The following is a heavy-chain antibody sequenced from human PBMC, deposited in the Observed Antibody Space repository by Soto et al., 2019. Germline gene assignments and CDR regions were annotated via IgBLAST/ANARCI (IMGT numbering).Heavy chain of an antibody. CDR2: IYWHCDRI. V-gene: IGHV3-9*02. D-gene: IGHD4-17*01. J-gene: IGHJ6*04. Sequence: LILSFAASGFTSNDHSMHWIRQVPGKGLEWVSGIYWHCDRIDYADSVKGRFTISRDNAKNFLYLQMNSLRPEDTAVYYCAKNPGDSYFYHYNMDGWGKRTKVTVSS. CDR1: GFTSNDHS. CDR3: AKNPGDSYFYHYNMDG.